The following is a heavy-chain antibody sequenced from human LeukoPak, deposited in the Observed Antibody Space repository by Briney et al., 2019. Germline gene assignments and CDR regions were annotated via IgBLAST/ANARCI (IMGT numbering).Heavy chain of an antibody. CDR2: INHSGST. V-gene: IGHV4-34*01. CDR3: ARIITIFGVVMRANWFDP. Sequence: SETLSLTCAVYGGSFSGYYWSWIRQPPGKGLEWIGEINHSGSTNYNPSLKSRVTISVDTSKNQFSLKLSSVTAADTAVYYCARIITIFGVVMRANWFDPWGQGTLVTVSS. J-gene: IGHJ5*02. D-gene: IGHD3-3*01. CDR1: GGSFSGYY.